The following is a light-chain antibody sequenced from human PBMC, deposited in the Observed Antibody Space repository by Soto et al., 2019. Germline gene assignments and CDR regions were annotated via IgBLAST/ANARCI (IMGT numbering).Light chain of an antibody. CDR3: SSYTTSSTLGV. J-gene: IGLJ1*01. CDR1: SSDFGGYNY. Sequence: QSALTQPASVSGSPGQSITISCTGTSSDFGGYNYVSWYQQHPGKAPKLMIYDVSNRPSGVSNRFSGSKSGNTASLTISGLQAEDEADYYCSSYTTSSTLGVCGTGTKVTVL. V-gene: IGLV2-14*01. CDR2: DVS.